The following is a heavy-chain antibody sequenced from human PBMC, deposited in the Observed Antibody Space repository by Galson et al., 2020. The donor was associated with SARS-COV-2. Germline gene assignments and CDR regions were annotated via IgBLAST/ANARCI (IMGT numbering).Heavy chain of an antibody. J-gene: IGHJ1*01. Sequence: SLTCTVSGISVSSGSYYWSWIRQPAGRGLEWIGRIYTTDHTNYNPSLKSRVTISVDTSKNQFSLKLTSVTAADTAIYYCASRLAVGAGYFKYWGQGSLVTVSS. CDR1: GISVSSGSYY. V-gene: IGHV4-61*02. CDR2: IYTTDHT. D-gene: IGHD2-15*01. CDR3: ASRLAVGAGYFKY.